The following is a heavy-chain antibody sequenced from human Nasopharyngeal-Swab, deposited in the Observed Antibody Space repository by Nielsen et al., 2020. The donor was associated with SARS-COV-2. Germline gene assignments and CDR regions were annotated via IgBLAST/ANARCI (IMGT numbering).Heavy chain of an antibody. CDR1: GFTFSDYY. V-gene: IGHV3-11*04. D-gene: IGHD2-8*01. J-gene: IGHJ4*02. CDR3: ARELIESFDY. Sequence: LSLTCAASGFTFSDYYMAWVRQAPGKGLEWLSYISTSGRSTDSADSVKGRFTISRDNANNLLFLQMNSLRAEDTAVYYCARELIESFDYWGQGTLVTVSS. CDR2: ISTSGRST.